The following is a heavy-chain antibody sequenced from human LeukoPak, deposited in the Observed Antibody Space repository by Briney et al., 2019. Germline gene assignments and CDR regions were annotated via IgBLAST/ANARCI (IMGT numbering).Heavy chain of an antibody. V-gene: IGHV1-18*01. J-gene: IGHJ4*02. CDR1: GYTLTSYG. CDR3: AKDVGKWESLHFFDY. D-gene: IGHD1-26*01. Sequence: AASVKVSCKASGYTLTSYGISWVRQAPGQGLEWMGWISAYNGNTNYAQKLQGRVTMTTDTSTSTAYMELRSLRSDDTAVYYCAKDVGKWESLHFFDYWGQGTLVTVSS. CDR2: ISAYNGNT.